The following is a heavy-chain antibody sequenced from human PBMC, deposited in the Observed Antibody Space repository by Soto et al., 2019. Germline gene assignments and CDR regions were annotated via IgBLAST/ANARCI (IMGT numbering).Heavy chain of an antibody. J-gene: IGHJ6*02. D-gene: IGHD3-3*01. CDR1: GGTFSSYA. Sequence: SLKVSCEASGGTFSSYAFSCVRQAPGQGLEWMGGIIPIVCTANYAQKFQGRVTITADESTSTAYMELSSLRSEDAAVYYCARGGEEVLRFLEWLSDYYYGMDVWGQGTTVTVSS. V-gene: IGHV1-69*13. CDR3: ARGGEEVLRFLEWLSDYYYGMDV. CDR2: IIPIVCTA.